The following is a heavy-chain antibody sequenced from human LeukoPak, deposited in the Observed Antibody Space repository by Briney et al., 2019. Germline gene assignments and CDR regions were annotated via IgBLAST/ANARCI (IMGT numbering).Heavy chain of an antibody. D-gene: IGHD1-7*01. CDR2: INWNGGST. CDR3: ARNFDDYGDY. Sequence: GGSLRLSCAASGFTFSSYSMNWVRQAPGKGLEWVSGINWNGGSTGYADSVKGRFTISRDNAKNSLYLQMNSLRAEDTALYYCARNFDDYGDYWGQGTLVTVSS. V-gene: IGHV3-20*04. CDR1: GFTFSSYS. J-gene: IGHJ4*02.